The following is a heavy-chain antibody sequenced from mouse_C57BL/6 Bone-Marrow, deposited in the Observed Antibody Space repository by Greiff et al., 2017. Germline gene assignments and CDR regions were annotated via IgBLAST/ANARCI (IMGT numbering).Heavy chain of an antibody. CDR1: GYTFTEYT. CDR3: AGHKGHYGSSPYYAMDY. CDR2: FYPGSGSI. V-gene: IGHV1-62-2*01. D-gene: IGHD1-1*01. Sequence: VQLQQSGAELVKPGASVKLSCKASGYTFTEYTIHWVTQRPGQGLEWIGWFYPGSGSIKYNEKFQDKATLTADKSSSTVYMALSRLTSEDSAVYFCAGHKGHYGSSPYYAMDYWGKGTSVTVAS. J-gene: IGHJ4*01.